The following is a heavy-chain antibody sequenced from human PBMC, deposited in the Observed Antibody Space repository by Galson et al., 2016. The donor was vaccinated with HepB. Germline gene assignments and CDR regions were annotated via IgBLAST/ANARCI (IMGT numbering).Heavy chain of an antibody. CDR1: GFAFASYG. CDR3: ARVGLYSGNYYFDY. D-gene: IGHD1-1*01. Sequence: SVKVSCKASGFAFASYGFSWVRQAPGQALEWMGWISAYSGRSDYPQNLQGRVTMSTDTSTRTVYMELRSLRFDDTAVYYCARVGLYSGNYYFDYWGQGTLVSCSS. V-gene: IGHV1-18*01. CDR2: ISAYSGRS. J-gene: IGHJ4*02.